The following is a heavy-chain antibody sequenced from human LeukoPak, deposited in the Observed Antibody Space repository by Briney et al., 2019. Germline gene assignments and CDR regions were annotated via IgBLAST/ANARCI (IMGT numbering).Heavy chain of an antibody. CDR2: MNPSGST. Sequence: SETLSLTCAIYGGSFSGYYWTWIRQTPEKGLEWIGEMNPSGSTSYNPSLKSRVTISVDTSKNQFSLKLSSVTAADMAVYYCARGRQDVTMIVVVMTAVSYYLDVWGKGTTVTVS. CDR1: GGSFSGYY. J-gene: IGHJ6*03. V-gene: IGHV4-34*01. CDR3: ARGRQDVTMIVVVMTAVSYYLDV. D-gene: IGHD3-22*01.